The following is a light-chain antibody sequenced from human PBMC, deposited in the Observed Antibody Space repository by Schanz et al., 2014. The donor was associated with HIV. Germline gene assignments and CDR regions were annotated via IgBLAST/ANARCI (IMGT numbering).Light chain of an antibody. Sequence: QSVLTQPLSASGTPGQRVNMSCSGSSSNIGTDTVNWYQQLPGTAPKLLIYSNNRRPSGVPDRFSGSKSGTSASLAISGLQSEDEADYYCAAWDDSLNGVVFGGGTQLTVL. V-gene: IGLV1-44*01. CDR2: SNN. J-gene: IGLJ3*02. CDR3: AAWDDSLNGVV. CDR1: SSNIGTDT.